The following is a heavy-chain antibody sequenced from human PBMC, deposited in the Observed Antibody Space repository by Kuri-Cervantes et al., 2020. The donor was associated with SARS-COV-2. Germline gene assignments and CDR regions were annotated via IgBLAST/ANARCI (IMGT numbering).Heavy chain of an antibody. Sequence: LSLTCAASGFTFRSYAMSWVRQAPGKGLGWVSAISGSGGSTYYADSVKGRFTISRDNSKNTLYLQMNSLRAEDTAVYYCAKGDRAATPGYYYYGIDVWGQGTTVTVSS. CDR3: AKGDRAATPGYYYYGIDV. CDR1: GFTFRSYA. CDR2: ISGSGGST. D-gene: IGHD2-15*01. J-gene: IGHJ6*02. V-gene: IGHV3-23*01.